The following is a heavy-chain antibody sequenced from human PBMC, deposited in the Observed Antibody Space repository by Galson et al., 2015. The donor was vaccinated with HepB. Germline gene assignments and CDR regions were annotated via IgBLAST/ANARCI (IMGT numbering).Heavy chain of an antibody. CDR3: ARQYDTSGYYAY. D-gene: IGHD3-22*01. Sequence: SVKVSCKASGGTFSSHTFSWVRQAPGQGLEWVGGIIPLFASGNYAPKFQGRVTITVDESKSTTYMELSSLRSEDTAVCYCARQYDTSGYYAYWGQGTLVTVSS. V-gene: IGHV1-69*13. J-gene: IGHJ4*02. CDR2: IIPLFASG. CDR1: GGTFSSHT.